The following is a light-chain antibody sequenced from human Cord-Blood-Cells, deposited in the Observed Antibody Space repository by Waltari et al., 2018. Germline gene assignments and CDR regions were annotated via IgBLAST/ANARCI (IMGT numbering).Light chain of an antibody. J-gene: IGKJ5*01. Sequence: DSQLPHSPSSLSASVGDSVTITCRAIQSISSYLNWYQQKPGKAPKLLIYAASSLQSGVPSRFSGSGSGTDFTLTISSLQPEDFATYYCQQSYSTLITFGQGTRLEIK. CDR2: AAS. V-gene: IGKV1-39*01. CDR3: QQSYSTLIT. CDR1: QSISSY.